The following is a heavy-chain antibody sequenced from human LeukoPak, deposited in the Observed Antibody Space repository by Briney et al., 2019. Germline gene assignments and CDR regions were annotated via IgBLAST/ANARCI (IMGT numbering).Heavy chain of an antibody. CDR2: ISSSSSYI. J-gene: IGHJ4*02. V-gene: IGHV3-21*01. CDR1: GFTFSSYS. D-gene: IGHD4-17*01. CDR3: ARDHGDYVIDY. Sequence: GGSLRLSCAASGFTFSSYSMNWVRQAPGKGLEWVSSISSSSSYIYYADSVKGRFTISRDNAKNSLYLQMISLRAEDTAVYYCARDHGDYVIDYWGQGTLVTVSS.